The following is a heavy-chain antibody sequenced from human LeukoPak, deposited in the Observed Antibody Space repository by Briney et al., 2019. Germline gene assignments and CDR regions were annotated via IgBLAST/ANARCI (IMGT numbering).Heavy chain of an antibody. V-gene: IGHV1-69*05. D-gene: IGHD2-15*01. J-gene: IGHJ4*02. CDR1: GGTFSSYA. Sequence: ASVKVSCKASGGTFSSYAISWVRQAPGRGLEWMGGIIPIFGTANYAQKFQGRVSVTSDTSTSTIYMELSSLRAEDTAIYYCARDRGGSCSIDYWGQGTLVTVSS. CDR2: IIPIFGTA. CDR3: ARDRGGSCSIDY.